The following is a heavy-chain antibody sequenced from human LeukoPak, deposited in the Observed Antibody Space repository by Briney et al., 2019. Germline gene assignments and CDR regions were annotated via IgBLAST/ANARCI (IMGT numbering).Heavy chain of an antibody. CDR3: ARTFYYGSGRARYMDV. Sequence: GASVKVSCKASGYTFTGYHMHWVRQAPGQGLEWMGWINPDSGGTDYAQKFQGRVTMTRDTSISTAYMELSRLRSDDTAMYYCARTFYYGSGRARYMDVWGKGTTVTVS. CDR1: GYTFTGYH. D-gene: IGHD3-10*01. J-gene: IGHJ6*03. V-gene: IGHV1-2*02. CDR2: INPDSGGT.